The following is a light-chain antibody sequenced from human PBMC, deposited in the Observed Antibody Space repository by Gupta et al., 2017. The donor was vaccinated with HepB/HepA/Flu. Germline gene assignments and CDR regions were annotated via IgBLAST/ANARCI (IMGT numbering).Light chain of an antibody. Sequence: DILMTQSPDSLAVSLGERATINCKSSQSLLYSFTNKNYLAWYQQRPGQPPKLLIYWASPRESGVPDRVSGSGSGTDFTLTISSLQAEDVAVYYCQQDYSTPLTFGGGTKVEIK. CDR3: QQDYSTPLT. J-gene: IGKJ4*01. V-gene: IGKV4-1*01. CDR2: WAS. CDR1: QSLLYSFTNKNY.